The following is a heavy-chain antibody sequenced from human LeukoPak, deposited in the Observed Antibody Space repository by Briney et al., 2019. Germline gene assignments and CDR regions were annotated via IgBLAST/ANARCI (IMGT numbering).Heavy chain of an antibody. D-gene: IGHD3-10*01. V-gene: IGHV3-23*01. CDR2: ISGSGGST. CDR3: ARDSLLWFGEFSDYYYYYYMDV. J-gene: IGHJ6*03. CDR1: GFTFDDYG. Sequence: GGSLRLSCAASGFTFDDYGMSWVRQAPGKGLEWVSAISGSGGSTYYADSVKGRFTISRDNSKNTLYLQMNSLRAEDTAVYYCARDSLLWFGEFSDYYYYYYMDVWGKGTTVTVSS.